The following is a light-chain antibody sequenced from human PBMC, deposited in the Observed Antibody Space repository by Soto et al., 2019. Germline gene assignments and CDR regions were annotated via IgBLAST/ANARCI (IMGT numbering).Light chain of an antibody. CDR2: DAS. CDR3: RQRSDWPWT. Sequence: IVMTQSPATLSVSPGERATLSCRASQSVSSYLAWYQQKPGQAPRLLMYDASHRATGIPARFSGGGACGNDFLTTSSREPEDFLVYYCRQRSDWPWTFGQGTKVDIK. J-gene: IGKJ1*01. V-gene: IGKV3D-11*02. CDR1: QSVSSY.